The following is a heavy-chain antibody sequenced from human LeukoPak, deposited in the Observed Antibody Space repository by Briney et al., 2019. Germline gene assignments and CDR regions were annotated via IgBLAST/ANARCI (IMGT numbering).Heavy chain of an antibody. D-gene: IGHD2-2*01. V-gene: IGHV4-4*02. Sequence: PSETLSLICAVSGGSISSSNWWRWVRQPPGKGLEWIGEIYHSGSTNYNPSLKSRVTISVDKSKNQFSLKLSSVTAADTAVYYCARGPRKYCSSTSCPKNWFDPWGQGTLVTVSS. CDR1: GGSISSSNW. CDR3: ARGPRKYCSSTSCPKNWFDP. CDR2: IYHSGST. J-gene: IGHJ5*02.